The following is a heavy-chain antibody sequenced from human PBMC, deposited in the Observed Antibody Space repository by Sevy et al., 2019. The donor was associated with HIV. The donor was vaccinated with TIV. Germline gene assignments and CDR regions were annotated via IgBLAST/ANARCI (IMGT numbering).Heavy chain of an antibody. CDR2: IIPIFGTA. Sequence: ASVKVSCKASGGTFSSYAISWVRQAPGQGLEWMGGIIPIFGTANYAQKFQGRVTITADESTSTAYMELSRLRSEDTAVYYCASTYGDYVSNYYYGMDVWGQGTTVTVSS. CDR1: GGTFSSYA. V-gene: IGHV1-69*13. D-gene: IGHD4-17*01. CDR3: ASTYGDYVSNYYYGMDV. J-gene: IGHJ6*02.